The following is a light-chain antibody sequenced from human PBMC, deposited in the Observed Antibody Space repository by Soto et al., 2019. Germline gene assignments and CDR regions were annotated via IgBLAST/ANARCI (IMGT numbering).Light chain of an antibody. CDR3: QQYGGSSWT. CDR2: GAS. Sequence: EIVLTQSPGTLSLSPGERATLSCRSSQSVSTSYLAWYQVKPGQAPRLLIYGASSRATGIPDRFSGSGSGTDFTLTVSRLEPEDFAVYYCQQYGGSSWTFGQGTKVDIK. V-gene: IGKV3-20*01. J-gene: IGKJ1*01. CDR1: QSVSTSY.